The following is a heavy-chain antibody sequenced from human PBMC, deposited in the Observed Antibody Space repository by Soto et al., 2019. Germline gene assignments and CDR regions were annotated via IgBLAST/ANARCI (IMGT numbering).Heavy chain of an antibody. CDR1: GFTFGGSA. Sequence: GGSLRLSCAASGFTFGGSAMHWVRQASGKGLEWVGHIRSKTNSYATAYAESVKGRFTISRDDSMNTAYLQMNSLKTEDTAVYFSTRQTDDVKWMVVPTDYNFDYWGQGTLVTVFS. D-gene: IGHD6-19*01. J-gene: IGHJ4*02. CDR3: TRQTDDVKWMVVPTDYNFDY. V-gene: IGHV3-73*01. CDR2: IRSKTNSYAT.